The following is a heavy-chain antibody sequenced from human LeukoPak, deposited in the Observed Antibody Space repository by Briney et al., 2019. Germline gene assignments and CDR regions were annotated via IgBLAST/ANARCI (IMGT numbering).Heavy chain of an antibody. CDR2: ISGSGGST. CDR3: ARGATGYSSSWYSKYFDY. D-gene: IGHD6-13*01. J-gene: IGHJ4*02. CDR1: GFTFSSYA. V-gene: IGHV3-23*01. Sequence: QPGGSLRLSCAASGFTFSSYAMSWVRQAPGKGLEWVSAISGSGGSTYYADSVKGRFTISRDNSKNTLYLQMNSLRAEDTAVYYCARGATGYSSSWYSKYFDYWGQGTLVTVSS.